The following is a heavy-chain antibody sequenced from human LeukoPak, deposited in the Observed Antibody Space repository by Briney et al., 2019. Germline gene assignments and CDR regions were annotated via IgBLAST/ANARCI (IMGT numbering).Heavy chain of an antibody. J-gene: IGHJ4*02. CDR3: ARVWELLPDY. CDR1: GYTFTSYA. D-gene: IGHD1-26*01. CDR2: IDAGNGNT. V-gene: IGHV1-3*01. Sequence: ASVKVSCKASGYTFTSYAMHWVRQAPGQRLEWMGWIDAGNGNTKYPQKFQGRVTITRDTSASTAYMELSSLRSEDTAVYYCARVWELLPDYWGQGTLVTVSS.